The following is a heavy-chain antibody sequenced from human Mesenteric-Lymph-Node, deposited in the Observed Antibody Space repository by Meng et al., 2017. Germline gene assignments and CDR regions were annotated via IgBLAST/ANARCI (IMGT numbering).Heavy chain of an antibody. CDR1: GDPISSSTL. V-gene: IGHV4-4*02. J-gene: IGHJ4*02. D-gene: IGHD6-13*01. CDR2: IYHSGRT. CDR3: ARYQLAAFDY. Sequence: QLQESCPGLVKTSGTLSLTFAVSGDPISSSTLWSWVRQPPEKGLEWIGEIYHSGRTNYNPSLKRRVTISVDKSKNQFSLKLSSVTAADTAVYYCARYQLAAFDYWGQGTLVTVSS.